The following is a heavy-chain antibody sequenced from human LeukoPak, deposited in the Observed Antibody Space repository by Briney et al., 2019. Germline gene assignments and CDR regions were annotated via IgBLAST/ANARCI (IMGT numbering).Heavy chain of an antibody. CDR3: ARGGAARLHFQN. V-gene: IGHV4-59*01. J-gene: IGHJ1*01. D-gene: IGHD6-6*01. CDR1: GGSISTYY. CDR2: IYHSGST. Sequence: PSETLSDTCIVSGGSISTYYWNWIRQPPGKGLEWIGYIYHSGSTNYNPSLQSRVTISVDTSKNQFSLNLNSVTAADTAVYYCARGGAARLHFQNWGQGTLVTVSS.